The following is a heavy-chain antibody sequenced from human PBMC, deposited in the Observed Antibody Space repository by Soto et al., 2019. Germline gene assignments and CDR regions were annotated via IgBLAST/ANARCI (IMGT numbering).Heavy chain of an antibody. V-gene: IGHV3-7*01. Sequence: GGSLRLSCVASGFAFSGYGMHWVRQAPGKGLEWVANINPDGSEKHYVDSVKGRFTIYRDNAKNSLYLQMSSLTAEDSALYYCSRSLDSWGQATRVTVSS. CDR1: GFAFSGYG. CDR3: SRSLDS. J-gene: IGHJ4*02. CDR2: INPDGSEK.